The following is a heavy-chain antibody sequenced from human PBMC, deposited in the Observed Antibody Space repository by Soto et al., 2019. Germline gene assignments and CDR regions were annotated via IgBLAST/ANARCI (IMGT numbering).Heavy chain of an antibody. V-gene: IGHV4-34*01. D-gene: IGHD6-19*01. J-gene: IGHJ6*02. Sequence: SETLSLTCAVSGGSLSGYYWSWIRQSPGKGLEWIGEINHRGSSDSNPFLKSRVTISIDPSKNQSPRELSSGTAADTAIYFGAGYDKKNSHNGWAVWGQGTTVTVS. CDR3: AGYDKKNSHNGWAV. CDR2: INHRGSS. CDR1: GGSLSGYY.